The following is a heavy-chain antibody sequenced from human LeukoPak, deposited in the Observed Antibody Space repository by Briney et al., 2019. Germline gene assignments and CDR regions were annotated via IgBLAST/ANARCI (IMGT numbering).Heavy chain of an antibody. J-gene: IGHJ4*02. CDR2: ITSSGATT. V-gene: IGHV3-23*01. CDR1: GFTISTYA. D-gene: IGHD5-24*01. Sequence: PGGSLRLSCAASGFTISTYAMTWVRQAPGKGLEWVSSITSSGATTYYADSVKGRFTISRDISKNTWYLQMNSLTAEDSAVYYCAKEFIAGDGHVDCDSWGQGTLVTVSS. CDR3: AKEFIAGDGHVDCDS.